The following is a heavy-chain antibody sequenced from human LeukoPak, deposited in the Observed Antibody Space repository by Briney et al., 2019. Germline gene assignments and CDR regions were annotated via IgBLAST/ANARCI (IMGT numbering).Heavy chain of an antibody. CDR3: ARHAPSPFSGSYTS. CDR1: GGSISDYN. V-gene: IGHV4-59*08. CDR2: IHNSGTT. D-gene: IGHD1-26*01. J-gene: IGHJ5*02. Sequence: SETLSLTCTVSGGSISDYNWGWLRQPPGKTLEWIGYIHNSGTTNYNPSLQSRVTISLDTSKIQFPLKLSSVTAADTAVYYCARHAPSPFSGSYTSWGQGTLVTVSS.